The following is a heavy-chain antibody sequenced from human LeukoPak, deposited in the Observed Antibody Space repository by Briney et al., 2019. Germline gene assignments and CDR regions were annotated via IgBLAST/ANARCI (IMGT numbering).Heavy chain of an antibody. CDR2: INPNSGGT. CDR3: ASGVVVAVGSFAFDI. CDR1: GYTFTVYY. V-gene: IGHV1-2*02. J-gene: IGHJ3*02. Sequence: GASVTVSFTASGYTFTVYYMHWVRQAPGQGREWMGWINPNSGGTNYAQKFQGRVTMTRDTAISTAYMALSRLRSDATAVYYCASGVVVAVGSFAFDIWGQGTMVTVSS. D-gene: IGHD2-15*01.